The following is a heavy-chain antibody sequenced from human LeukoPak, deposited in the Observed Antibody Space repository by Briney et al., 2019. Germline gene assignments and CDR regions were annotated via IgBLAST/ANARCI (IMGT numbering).Heavy chain of an antibody. CDR1: GGSISDYY. V-gene: IGHV4-59*01. CDR2: IYYSGST. CDR3: ARGYDFWSGPDY. Sequence: SETLSLTCTVSGGSISDYYWSWIRQPPGKGLEWIGYIYYSGSTNYNPSLKSRVTISVDTSKNQFSLKLSSVTAADTAVYYCARGYDFWSGPDYWGQGTLVTVSS. D-gene: IGHD3-3*01. J-gene: IGHJ4*02.